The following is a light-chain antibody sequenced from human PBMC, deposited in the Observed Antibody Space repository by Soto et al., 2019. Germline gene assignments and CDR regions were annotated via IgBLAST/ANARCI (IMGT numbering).Light chain of an antibody. J-gene: IGKJ4*01. Sequence: EIVMTQSPTNLSLSPGERVTLSCRASQSVSSRVAWYQKKPGQAPRLLISGASTRATGIPDRFSGSGSGTDLTLTISRLEPEDFAVYYCRQYGRSLASAIGGGTKVDIK. CDR2: GAS. V-gene: IGKV3-20*01. CDR1: QSVSSR. CDR3: RQYGRSLASA.